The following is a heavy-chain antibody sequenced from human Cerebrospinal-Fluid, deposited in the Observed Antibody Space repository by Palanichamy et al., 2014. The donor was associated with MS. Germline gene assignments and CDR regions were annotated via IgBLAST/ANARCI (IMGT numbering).Heavy chain of an antibody. CDR1: GNTFT. CDR3: ARDSRGFADT. Sequence: QVHLVQSGAEVKKPGASVKVSCKASGNTFTITWVRQAPGQGLEWMGWISAYNGHTNYAQKLQGRVTMTTDTSRTTAYMELRSLRFDDTAVYYCARDSRGFADTWGQGTLVTVFS. CDR2: ISAYNGHT. V-gene: IGHV1-18*01. J-gene: IGHJ5*02.